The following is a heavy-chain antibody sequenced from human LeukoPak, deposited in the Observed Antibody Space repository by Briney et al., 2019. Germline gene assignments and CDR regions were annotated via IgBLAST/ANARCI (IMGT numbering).Heavy chain of an antibody. CDR1: GYTFISYG. CDR2: IITYNGNT. D-gene: IGHD4-17*01. CDR3: AKTTVTSEEYFYYYMDV. Sequence: SVKVSFKTSGYTFISYGLSWVRQAPGQGLEWMGCIITYNGNTYYSQKLQGRVIMTTDTSTSTAYMELRSLRSDDTAVYYCAKTTVTSEEYFYYYMDVWGEGTTVSVSS. J-gene: IGHJ6*03. V-gene: IGHV1-18*01.